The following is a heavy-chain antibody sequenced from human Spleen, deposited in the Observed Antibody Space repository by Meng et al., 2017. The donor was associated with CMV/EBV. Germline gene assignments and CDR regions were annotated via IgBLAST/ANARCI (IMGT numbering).Heavy chain of an antibody. CDR3: AKGESCSSTSCYMGWFDP. J-gene: IGHJ5*02. V-gene: IGHV3-23*01. CDR1: GFTFSSYA. Sequence: GESLKISCAASGFTFSSYAMSWVRQAPGKGLEWVSAISGSGGSTYYADSVKGRFTISRDNSKNTLYLQMNSLRAEDTAVYYCAKGESCSSTSCYMGWFDPWGQGTLVTVSS. D-gene: IGHD2-2*02. CDR2: ISGSGGST.